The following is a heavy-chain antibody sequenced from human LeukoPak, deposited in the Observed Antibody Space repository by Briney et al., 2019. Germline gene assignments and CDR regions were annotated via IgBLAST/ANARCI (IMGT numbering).Heavy chain of an antibody. V-gene: IGHV4-34*01. J-gene: IGHJ6*02. D-gene: IGHD2-15*01. CDR1: GGSFSGYY. CDR2: INHSGST. Sequence: SETLSLTCAVYGGSFSGYYWSWIRQPPGKGLEWIGEINHSGSTNYNPSLKSRVTISVDTSKNQFSLKLSSVTAADTAVYYCASAPLGYCSGGSCLEDNQYMDVWGLGTTVTVSS. CDR3: ASAPLGYCSGGSCLEDNQYMDV.